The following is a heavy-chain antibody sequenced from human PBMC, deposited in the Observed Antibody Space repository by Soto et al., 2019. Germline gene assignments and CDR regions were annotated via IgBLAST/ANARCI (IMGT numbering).Heavy chain of an antibody. CDR1: EFAFSSYW. CDR3: ARDVSPGSSGLYFDAFDI. Sequence: EVQLVESGGGLVQPGGSLTLSCAASEFAFSSYWMTWVRQAPGKGLEWVANIRKDGSQRYYLDSVRGRFTISRDNSKNSLYLQMNSLRAEDTALYFCARDVSPGSSGLYFDAFDIWGQGKMVTVSS. J-gene: IGHJ3*02. D-gene: IGHD6-25*01. CDR2: IRKDGSQR. V-gene: IGHV3-7*05.